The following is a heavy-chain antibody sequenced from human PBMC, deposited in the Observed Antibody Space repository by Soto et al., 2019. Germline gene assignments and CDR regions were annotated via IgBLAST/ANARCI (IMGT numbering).Heavy chain of an antibody. D-gene: IGHD2-2*01. CDR3: ASAAAAGDNLDF. Sequence: SETLSLTCSMCGNSVCRKSAALSWIRPSPTRGLEWLGRTYYRSKWYNDYAVSVTSRITITPDTSKNQFSPQLNSVTPEDSAADYYASAAAAGDNLDFWGQGTMVTVSS. J-gene: IGHJ3*01. CDR1: GNSVCRKSAA. CDR2: TYYRSKWYN. V-gene: IGHV6-1*01.